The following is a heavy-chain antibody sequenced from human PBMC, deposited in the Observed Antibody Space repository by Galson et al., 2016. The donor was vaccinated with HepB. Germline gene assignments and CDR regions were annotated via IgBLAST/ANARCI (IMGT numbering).Heavy chain of an antibody. V-gene: IGHV3-23*01. CDR3: AKGSYSSGSAVHWFDP. Sequence: SLRLSCAVSGISVSSYAMNWVRQAPGKGSEWVSRVSGGGVNTYYGDSVEGRFTISRDNSKNTLYLQMNSLRVEDTALSYCAKGSYSSGSAVHWFDPWGQGTLVTVSS. J-gene: IGHJ5*02. CDR1: GISVSSYA. CDR2: VSGGGVNT. D-gene: IGHD6-19*01.